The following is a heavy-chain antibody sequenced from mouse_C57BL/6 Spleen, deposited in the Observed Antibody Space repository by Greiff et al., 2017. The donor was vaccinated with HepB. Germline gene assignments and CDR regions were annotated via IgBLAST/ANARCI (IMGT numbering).Heavy chain of an antibody. CDR1: GYTFTSYG. Sequence: QVQLQQSGAELARPGASVKLSCKASGYTFTSYGISWVKQRTGQGLEWIGEIYPRSGNTYYNEKFKGKATLTADKSSSTAYMELRSLTSEDSAVYFCARSIITTVVAFYWYFDVWGTGTTVTVSS. CDR3: ARSIITTVVAFYWYFDV. J-gene: IGHJ1*03. CDR2: IYPRSGNT. V-gene: IGHV1-81*01. D-gene: IGHD1-1*01.